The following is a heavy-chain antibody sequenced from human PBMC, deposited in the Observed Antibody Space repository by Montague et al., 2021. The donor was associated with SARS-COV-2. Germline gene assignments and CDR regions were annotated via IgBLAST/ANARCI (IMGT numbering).Heavy chain of an antibody. CDR1: NGSVTSSTW. J-gene: IGHJ4*02. Sequence: ETLSLTCSVANGSVTSSTWWSWVRQAPGKGLESIGEISHLGGTXXSPSLKSRLTMSLDKSRNHFSLKLTSVTAADTAVYYCARGHSILTGYDYWGQGTLVTVSS. CDR2: ISHLGGT. CDR3: ARGHSILTGYDY. V-gene: IGHV4-4*02. D-gene: IGHD3-9*01.